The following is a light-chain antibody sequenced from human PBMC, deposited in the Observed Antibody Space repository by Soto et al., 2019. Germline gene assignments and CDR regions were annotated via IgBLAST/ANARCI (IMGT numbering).Light chain of an antibody. J-gene: IGLJ2*01. CDR1: TGAVTSTHY. CDR3: LLSYSGVRI. V-gene: IGLV7-46*01. CDR2: DTS. Sequence: QAVVTQEPSLTVSPGGTVTLTCGSSTGAVTSTHYPYWFQQKPGQAPTTLIYDTSKKHSWTAARFSGSLRGGKVALTLSGEQPEEEADYYCLLSYSGVRIFGGGTKLTVL.